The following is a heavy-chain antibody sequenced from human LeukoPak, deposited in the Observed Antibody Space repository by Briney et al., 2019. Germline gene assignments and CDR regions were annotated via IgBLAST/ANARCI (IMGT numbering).Heavy chain of an antibody. Sequence: SVKVSCKASGFTFTSSAMQWVRQARGQRLEWIGWIVVGSGNTNYAQKFQERVTITRDMSTSTAYMELSSLRSEDSAVYYCAADAGSWGPTRPNSYYYYGMDVWGQGTTVTVSS. CDR3: AADAGSWGPTRPNSYYYYGMDV. V-gene: IGHV1-58*02. CDR1: GFTFTSSA. D-gene: IGHD6-13*01. CDR2: IVVGSGNT. J-gene: IGHJ6*02.